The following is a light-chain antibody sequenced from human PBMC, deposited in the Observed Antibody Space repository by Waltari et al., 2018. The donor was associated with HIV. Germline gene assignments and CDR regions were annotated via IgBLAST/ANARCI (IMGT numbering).Light chain of an antibody. CDR1: SGTIASNY. CDR3: QSYDTSNPGGI. J-gene: IGLJ2*01. Sequence: NYMLTQPHSVSESPGKTVTLSCTRSSGTIASNYVQWYQQRPGSAPTTVIYEDSQRPSGVPDRFSGSIDSSSNSASLTISGLKIEDEADYYCQSYDTSNPGGIFGGGTKLTVL. CDR2: EDS. V-gene: IGLV6-57*04.